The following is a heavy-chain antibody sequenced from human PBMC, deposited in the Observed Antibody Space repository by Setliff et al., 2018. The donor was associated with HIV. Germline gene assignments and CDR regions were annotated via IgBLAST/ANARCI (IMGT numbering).Heavy chain of an antibody. Sequence: GESLKISCKTSGYNFPNFWIGWVRQMPGKGLEWMGIIYPGDSDTRYSPSFQGQVTISADMSIATAYLQWRSLKASDTAMYYCARPRCSGGSCSTRDAFDIWGQGTMVTVSS. D-gene: IGHD2-15*01. J-gene: IGHJ3*02. CDR3: ARPRCSGGSCSTRDAFDI. CDR1: GYNFPNFW. CDR2: IYPGDSDT. V-gene: IGHV5-51*01.